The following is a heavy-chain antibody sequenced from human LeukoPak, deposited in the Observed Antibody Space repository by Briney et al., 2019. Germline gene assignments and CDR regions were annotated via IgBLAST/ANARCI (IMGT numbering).Heavy chain of an antibody. J-gene: IGHJ4*02. Sequence: PSETLSLTCAVYGGSFSGYYWRWIRQPPGKGLEWIGEINHSGSTNYNPSLKSRVTISVDTSKNQFSLKLSSVTAADTAVYYCARRSPWGGDYYFDYWGQGTLVTVSS. CDR3: ARRSPWGGDYYFDY. CDR2: INHSGST. CDR1: GGSFSGYY. V-gene: IGHV4-34*01. D-gene: IGHD2-21*01.